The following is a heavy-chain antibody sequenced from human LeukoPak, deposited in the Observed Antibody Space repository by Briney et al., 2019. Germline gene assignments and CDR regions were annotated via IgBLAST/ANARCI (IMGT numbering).Heavy chain of an antibody. V-gene: IGHV3-21*01. Sequence: GGSLRLSCAASGFTFSSYSMNWVRQAPGKGLEWVSSISSSSSYIYYADSVKGRFTISRDNAKNSLYLQMNSLRAEDTAVYYCARVSIAAAGLSKDYWGQGTLVTVSS. D-gene: IGHD6-13*01. CDR1: GFTFSSYS. J-gene: IGHJ4*02. CDR3: ARVSIAAAGLSKDY. CDR2: ISSSSSYI.